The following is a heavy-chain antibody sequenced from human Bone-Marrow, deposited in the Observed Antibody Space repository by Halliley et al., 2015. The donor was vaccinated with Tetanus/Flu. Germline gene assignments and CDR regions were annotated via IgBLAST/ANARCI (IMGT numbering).Heavy chain of an antibody. J-gene: IGHJ6*02. CDR2: IYPGDSDT. CDR1: GYTFSTYW. Sequence: QLVQSGVEVKEPGESLKISCKGSGYTFSTYWIAWVRQMPGKGLEWMGIIYPGDSDTRYSPPFEGQVTISADKSINTAYLQWSSLKASDSAMYYCARHSAAGKPGNNYYYYYGMDVWGQGTPVTVSS. V-gene: IGHV5-51*01. CDR3: ARHSAAGKPGNNYYYYYGMDV. D-gene: IGHD6-13*01.